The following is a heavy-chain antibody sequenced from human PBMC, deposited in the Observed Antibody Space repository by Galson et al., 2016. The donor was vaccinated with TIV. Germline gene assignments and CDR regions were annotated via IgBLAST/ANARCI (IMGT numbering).Heavy chain of an antibody. CDR3: ARDKERSGWYFWFDP. J-gene: IGHJ5*02. D-gene: IGHD6-19*01. CDR2: ISDSSDTI. Sequence: LRLSCAASGFTFSSYSMTWVRQAPGKGLEWVSYISDSSDTIYYGDSVKGRFTISRDNAKNSVYLQMNNLRTEDTGVYYCARDKERSGWYFWFDPWGQGTLVTVSS. V-gene: IGHV3-48*04. CDR1: GFTFSSYS.